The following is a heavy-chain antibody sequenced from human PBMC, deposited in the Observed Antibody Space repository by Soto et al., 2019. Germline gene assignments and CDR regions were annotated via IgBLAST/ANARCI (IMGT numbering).Heavy chain of an antibody. V-gene: IGHV3-23*01. Sequence: PGGSLRLSCAASGFTFSTYTMNWVRQAPGKGLEWVSGIGCCSGSGTYYADFVKSRFTISRDNSKNMVFLQMNGLRAEDTAVYYCAKDLQPDGIWTFDSWGQGTPVTVSS. D-gene: IGHD3-9*01. CDR2: IGCCSGSGT. CDR1: GFTFSTYT. CDR3: AKDLQPDGIWTFDS. J-gene: IGHJ4*02.